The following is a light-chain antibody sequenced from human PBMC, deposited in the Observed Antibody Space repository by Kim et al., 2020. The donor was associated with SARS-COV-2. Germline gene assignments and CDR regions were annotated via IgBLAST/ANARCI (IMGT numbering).Light chain of an antibody. Sequence: ASVGDKVTITCQASQAIENYLNWFHQRPGKAPKLLIYVASNSEKGVPSRFSGSGYGKFFTLTISGLQPEDIGTYYCQQYDKLPLTFGGGTKVDIK. J-gene: IGKJ4*02. V-gene: IGKV1-33*01. CDR3: QQYDKLPLT. CDR1: QAIENY. CDR2: VAS.